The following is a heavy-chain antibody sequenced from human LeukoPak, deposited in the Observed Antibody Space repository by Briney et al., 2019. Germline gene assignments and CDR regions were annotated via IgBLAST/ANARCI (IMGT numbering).Heavy chain of an antibody. CDR1: GFTFSSYA. Sequence: GGSLRLSCAASGFTFSSYAMSWVRQAPGKGLEWVSAISGSGGSTYYADSVKGRFTISRDNSKNTLYLQMNSLRAEDTAVYYCAKDLGSTSCYACRYFDYWGQGTLVTVSS. D-gene: IGHD2-2*01. CDR3: AKDLGSTSCYACRYFDY. V-gene: IGHV3-23*01. CDR2: ISGSGGST. J-gene: IGHJ4*02.